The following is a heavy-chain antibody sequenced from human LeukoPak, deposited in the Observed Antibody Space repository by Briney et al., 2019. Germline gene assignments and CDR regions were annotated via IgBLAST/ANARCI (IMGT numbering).Heavy chain of an antibody. J-gene: IGHJ4*02. CDR2: ISSSSSTI. V-gene: IGHV3-48*04. D-gene: IGHD3-22*01. CDR3: ASLEDSSGYYPLDY. Sequence: GGSLRLSCAASGFTFSSYSMNWVRQAPGKGLEWVSYISSSSSTIYYADSVKGRFTISRDNAKNSLYLQMNSLRAEDTAVYYCASLEDSSGYYPLDYWGQGTLVTVSS. CDR1: GFTFSSYS.